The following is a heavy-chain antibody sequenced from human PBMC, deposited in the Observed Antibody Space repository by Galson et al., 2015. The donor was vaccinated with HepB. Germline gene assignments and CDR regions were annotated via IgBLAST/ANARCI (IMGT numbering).Heavy chain of an antibody. V-gene: IGHV3-30*18. CDR2: ISYDGSNK. Sequence: SLRLSCAASGFTFSSYGMHWVRQAPGKGLEWVAVISYDGSNKYYADSVKDRFTISRDNSKNTLYLQMNSLRAEDTAVYYCAKTPVAGTAGGVHAFDIWGQGTMVTVSS. CDR1: GFTFSSYG. D-gene: IGHD6-19*01. CDR3: AKTPVAGTAGGVHAFDI. J-gene: IGHJ3*02.